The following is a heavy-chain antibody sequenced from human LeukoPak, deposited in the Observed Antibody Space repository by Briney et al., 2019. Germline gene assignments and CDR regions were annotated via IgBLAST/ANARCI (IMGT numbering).Heavy chain of an antibody. V-gene: IGHV3-30-3*01. CDR3: ANPGLSGSYGGVDY. Sequence: GGSLRLSCAASGFTFSSYAMHWVRQAPGKGLEWVAVISYDGSNKYYADSVKGRFTISRDNSKNTLYLQMNSLRVEDTAVYYCANPGLSGSYGGVDYWGQGTLVTVSS. J-gene: IGHJ4*02. D-gene: IGHD1-26*01. CDR1: GFTFSSYA. CDR2: ISYDGSNK.